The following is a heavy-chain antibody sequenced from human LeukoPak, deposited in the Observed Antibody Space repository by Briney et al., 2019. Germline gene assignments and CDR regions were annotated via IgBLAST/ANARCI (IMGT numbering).Heavy chain of an antibody. CDR2: IIPISGTA. Sequence: ASVKVSCKASGGTFSSYAISWVRQAPGQGLEWMGGIIPISGTANYAQKFQGRVTITADESTSTAYMELSSLRSEDTAVYYCARLYDILTGYFDYWGQGTLVTVSS. J-gene: IGHJ4*02. CDR1: GGTFSSYA. D-gene: IGHD3-9*01. CDR3: ARLYDILTGYFDY. V-gene: IGHV1-69*13.